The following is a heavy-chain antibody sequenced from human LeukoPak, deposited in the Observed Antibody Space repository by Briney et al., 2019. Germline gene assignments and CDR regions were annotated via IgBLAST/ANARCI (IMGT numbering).Heavy chain of an antibody. D-gene: IGHD3-22*01. V-gene: IGHV4-39*01. CDR1: GVSISSRGYY. CDR3: ARQPYYADSSGYINWFDP. CDR2: FYYSGNT. J-gene: IGHJ5*02. Sequence: PSETLSLTCSVSGVSISSRGYYWGWVRQPPGKGLEWIVSFYYSGNTHYNPSLKSRVAISVDTSKNQFSLKLTSVTAADTAVYYCARQPYYADSSGYINWFDPWGQGTLVTVSS.